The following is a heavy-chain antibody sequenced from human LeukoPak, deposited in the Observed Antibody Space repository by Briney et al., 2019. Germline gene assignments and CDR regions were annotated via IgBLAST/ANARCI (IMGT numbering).Heavy chain of an antibody. D-gene: IGHD3-10*01. CDR3: TNWGDTWGLDF. Sequence: QPGGSLRLSCAASGFTFSSYAMSWVRQAPGKGLEWVSAISGSGGSTYYADSVKGRFTISRDNAKNSLYLQMNSLSAEDTAVYYCTNWGDTWGLDFWGQGILVSVSS. J-gene: IGHJ4*02. V-gene: IGHV3-23*01. CDR1: GFTFSSYA. CDR2: ISGSGGST.